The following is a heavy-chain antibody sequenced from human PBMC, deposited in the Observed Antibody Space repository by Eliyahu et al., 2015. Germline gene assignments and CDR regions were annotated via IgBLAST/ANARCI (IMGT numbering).Heavy chain of an antibody. D-gene: IGHD6-6*01. Sequence: EVQLVESGGGLVQPGGSLRLSCAAXGFTFSSYWXXWVRQAPGKGLGGVSSISSSSCYIYYADSVKGRFTISRDNAKNSLYLQMNSLRAEDTAVYYCARAVAARPDWFDPWGQGTLVTVSS. V-gene: IGHV3-21*01. J-gene: IGHJ5*02. CDR2: ISSSSCYI. CDR3: ARAVAARPDWFDP. CDR1: GFTFSSYW.